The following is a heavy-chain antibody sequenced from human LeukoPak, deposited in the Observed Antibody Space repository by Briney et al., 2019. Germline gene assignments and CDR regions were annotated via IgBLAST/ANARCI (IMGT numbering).Heavy chain of an antibody. V-gene: IGHV1-69*04. CDR3: ATDRLSGWIQLWTY. J-gene: IGHJ4*02. D-gene: IGHD5-18*01. CDR2: IIPIFGIA. Sequence: SVKVSCKASGGTFSSYAISWVRQAPGQGLEWMGRIIPIFGIAIYAQKFQGRVTMTEDTSTDTAYMELSSLRSEDTAVYYCATDRLSGWIQLWTYWGQGTLVTVSS. CDR1: GGTFSSYA.